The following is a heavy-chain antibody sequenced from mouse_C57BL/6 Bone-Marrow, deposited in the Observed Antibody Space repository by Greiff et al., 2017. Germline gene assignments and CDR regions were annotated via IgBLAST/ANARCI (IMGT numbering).Heavy chain of an antibody. V-gene: IGHV5-6*02. CDR2: ISSGGSYS. CDR1: GFTFSSYG. J-gene: IGHJ2*01. Sequence: DVKLVESGGDLVKPGGSLKLSCAASGFTFSSYGMSWVRLTPDKRLEWVATISSGGSYSYYPDSVSGRFTISRDNAKNTLYLQMSSLKSEDTAMYYCARHGLGLGDWGQGTTLTVSS. D-gene: IGHD4-1*01. CDR3: ARHGLGLGD.